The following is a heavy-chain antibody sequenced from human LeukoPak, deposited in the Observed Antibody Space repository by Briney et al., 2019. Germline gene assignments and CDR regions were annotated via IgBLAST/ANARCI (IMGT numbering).Heavy chain of an antibody. D-gene: IGHD6-19*01. CDR3: AREGVAVAARSFDY. J-gene: IGHJ4*02. Sequence: FRGRVTITRDTSASTAYMELSSLRSEDTAVYYCAREGVAVAARSFDYWGQGTLVTVSS. V-gene: IGHV1-3*01.